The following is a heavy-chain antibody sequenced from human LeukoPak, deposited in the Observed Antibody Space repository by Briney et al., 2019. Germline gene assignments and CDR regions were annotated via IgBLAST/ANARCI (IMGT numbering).Heavy chain of an antibody. V-gene: IGHV3-43D*03. Sequence: PGGSLRLSCAASGFPFEDYPMHWVRQAPGKGLEGVSLISWDGGSTYYAGSVKGRFTISRDNSKNSLYLQMNSLRAEDTALYYCAKGGSYPTRFDYWGQGTLVTVSS. CDR1: GFPFEDYP. CDR3: AKGGSYPTRFDY. J-gene: IGHJ4*02. CDR2: ISWDGGST. D-gene: IGHD1-26*01.